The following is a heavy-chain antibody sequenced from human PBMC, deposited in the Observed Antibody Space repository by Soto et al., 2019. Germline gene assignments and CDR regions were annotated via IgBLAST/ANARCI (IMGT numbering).Heavy chain of an antibody. D-gene: IGHD1-20*01. J-gene: IGHJ6*02. CDR1: GDTFSTFA. V-gene: IGHV1-69*13. Sequence: SVKVSCKASGDTFSTFAISWVRQAPGQGLEWMGGIIPIFGTPDYAQHFPGRVTISADESTKTAYLELSSLRPEDTAVYYCARSPGITGTRASQYAMDFWGQGTTVTVSS. CDR2: IIPIFGTP. CDR3: ARSPGITGTRASQYAMDF.